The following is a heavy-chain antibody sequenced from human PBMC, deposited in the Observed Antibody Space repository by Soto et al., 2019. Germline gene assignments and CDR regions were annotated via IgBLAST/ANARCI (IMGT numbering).Heavy chain of an antibody. CDR1: GFTFSDYA. J-gene: IGHJ4*01. CDR3: VKDHPALEY. CDR2: IRSDGDRI. V-gene: IGHV3-64D*06. Sequence: PGGALRLSWSASGFTFSDYAIHCVRQVPGKGLEYVSVIRSDGDRIYYADSVKGRFTISRDNSKNTLFLQMNSLRPEDTAMYCCVKDHPALEYWGHGTLVTVSS.